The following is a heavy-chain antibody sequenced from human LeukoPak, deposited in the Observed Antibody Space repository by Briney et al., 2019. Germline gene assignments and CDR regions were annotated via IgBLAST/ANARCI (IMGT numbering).Heavy chain of an antibody. CDR1: GFTFDDYA. J-gene: IGHJ4*02. CDR2: ISWNSGSI. V-gene: IGHV3-9*01. Sequence: GGSLRLSCAASGFTFDDYAMHWVRQAPGKGLEWVSGISWNSGSIGYADSVKGRFTISRDNAKNSLYLQMNSLRAEDTALYYCAKDIVYYGPGSFDYWGQGTLVTVSS. CDR3: AKDIVYYGPGSFDY. D-gene: IGHD3-10*01.